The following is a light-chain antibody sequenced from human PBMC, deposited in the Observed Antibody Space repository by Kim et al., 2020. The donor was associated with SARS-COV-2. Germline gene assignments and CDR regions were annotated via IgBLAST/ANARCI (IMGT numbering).Light chain of an antibody. Sequence: VSPGERATLSCRASHSISTNLAWYQQRPGQAPRLLIYDASTRATGIPARFSGSVSGTEFTLTISTLQSEDFAVYYCQQYNSWPPDTFGQGTKLEI. J-gene: IGKJ2*01. CDR2: DAS. CDR3: QQYNSWPPDT. V-gene: IGKV3D-15*01. CDR1: HSISTN.